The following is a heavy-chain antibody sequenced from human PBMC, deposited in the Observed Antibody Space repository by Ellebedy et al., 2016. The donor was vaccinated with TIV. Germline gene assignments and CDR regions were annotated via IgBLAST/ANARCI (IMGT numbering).Heavy chain of an antibody. V-gene: IGHV3-15*01. Sequence: GESLKISCAASGLIFSDAWISWVRQAPGKGLEWVGRIKSKSYGGTTEFAAPVKGRFSISRDDSDSTVYLQMDSLRIEDTAVYYCALESHFSVSWSFDCWGRGTLVAVSS. D-gene: IGHD3-3*01. CDR2: IKSKSYGGTT. CDR3: ALESHFSVSWSFDC. CDR1: GLIFSDAW. J-gene: IGHJ4*02.